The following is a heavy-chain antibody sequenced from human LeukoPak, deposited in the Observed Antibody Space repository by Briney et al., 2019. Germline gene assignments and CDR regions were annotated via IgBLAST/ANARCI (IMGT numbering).Heavy chain of an antibody. J-gene: IGHJ4*02. CDR2: IRSSGRTI. V-gene: IGHV3-48*03. Sequence: PGRSLRLSCAASGFTFSSYEMNWVRQAPGKGLEWVSHIRSSGRTIYYADSVKGRFTISRDNAEKSLYLQMNSLRVEDTAVYYCARGPKIGYVDHWGQGTLVSVAS. CDR1: GFTFSSYE. CDR3: ARGPKIGYVDH.